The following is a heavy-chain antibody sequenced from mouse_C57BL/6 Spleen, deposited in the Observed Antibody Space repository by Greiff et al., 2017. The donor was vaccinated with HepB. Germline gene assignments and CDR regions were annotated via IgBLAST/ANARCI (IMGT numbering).Heavy chain of an antibody. D-gene: IGHD2-5*01. Sequence: EVMLVESGGGLVKPGGSLKLSCAASGFTFSDYGMHWVRQAPEKGLEWVAYISSGSSTIYYADTVKGRFTISRDNAKNTLFLQMTSLRSEDTAMYYCARAGSNRNYYAMDYWGQGTSVTVSS. CDR1: GFTFSDYG. J-gene: IGHJ4*01. CDR2: ISSGSSTI. CDR3: ARAGSNRNYYAMDY. V-gene: IGHV5-17*01.